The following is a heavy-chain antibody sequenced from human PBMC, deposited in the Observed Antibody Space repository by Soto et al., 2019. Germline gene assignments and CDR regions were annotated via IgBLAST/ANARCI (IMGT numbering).Heavy chain of an antibody. J-gene: IGHJ4*02. D-gene: IGHD3-9*01. CDR2: IYYSGST. CDR1: GGSISSSSYY. CDR3: ASVRYFDWLLLD. V-gene: IGHV4-39*01. Sequence: QLQLQESGPGLVKPSETLSLTCTVSGGSISSSSYYWGWIRQPPGKGLEWIGSIYYSGSTYYNPSLKSRVTISVDTSKNQFSLKLSSVTAADTAVYYCASVRYFDWLLLDWGQGTLVTVSS.